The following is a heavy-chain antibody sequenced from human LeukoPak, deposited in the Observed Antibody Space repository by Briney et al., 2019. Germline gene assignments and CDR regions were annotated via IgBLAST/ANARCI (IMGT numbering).Heavy chain of an antibody. CDR3: ARGSDYYDSSGYYWSFDY. V-gene: IGHV4-59*12. D-gene: IGHD3-22*01. J-gene: IGHJ4*02. Sequence: PSETLSLTCTVSGGSITSDHWSWIRQLPGKGLEWIGCISYRGSTNYNPSLKSRITISVDTSKNHFSLKLSPVTAADTAVYYCARGSDYYDSSGYYWSFDYWGQGTLVTVSS. CDR2: ISYRGST. CDR1: GGSITSDH.